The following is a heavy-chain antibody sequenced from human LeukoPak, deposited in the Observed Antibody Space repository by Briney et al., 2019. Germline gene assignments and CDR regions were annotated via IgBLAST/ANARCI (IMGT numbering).Heavy chain of an antibody. J-gene: IGHJ4*02. CDR2: ISYDGSNK. V-gene: IGHV3-30-3*01. CDR1: GFTFSSYA. D-gene: IGHD6-13*01. Sequence: PGGSLRLSCAASGFTFSSYAMHWVRQAPGKGLEWVAVISYDGSNKYYADSVKGRFTISRDNSKNTLYLQMNSLRAEDTAVYYCAREDRGIAPFDYWGQGTLVTVSS. CDR3: AREDRGIAPFDY.